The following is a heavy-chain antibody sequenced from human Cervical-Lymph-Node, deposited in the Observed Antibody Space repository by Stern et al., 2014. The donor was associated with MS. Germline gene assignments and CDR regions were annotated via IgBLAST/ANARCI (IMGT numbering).Heavy chain of an antibody. CDR1: GFTLSSYG. J-gene: IGHJ1*01. Sequence: VQLVESGGGVVQPGRSLRLSCAASGFTLSSYGLHWVRPAPGKGLEWVAVIWYDGSNEYYADSVKGRFSISRDNSKMTLYLQMNSLRAEDTAVYYCAREGGNTAEYFQHWGQGTLVTVSS. D-gene: IGHD4-23*01. CDR2: IWYDGSNE. CDR3: AREGGNTAEYFQH. V-gene: IGHV3-33*01.